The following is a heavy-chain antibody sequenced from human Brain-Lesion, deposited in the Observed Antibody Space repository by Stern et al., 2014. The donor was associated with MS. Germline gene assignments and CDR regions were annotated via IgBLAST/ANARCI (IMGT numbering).Heavy chain of an antibody. CDR2: MWPGDTDT. D-gene: IGHD6-6*01. Sequence: VQLVQSGAEVKKPGESLKISCKGSGYRITSNWIGWVRQMPGKGLEWMGIMWPGDTDTRYSPSFQGQVTISADKSISTAYLQWSSLQASDTAMYYCARRGDSSSSGFDYWGQGTLVIVSS. CDR3: ARRGDSSSSGFDY. V-gene: IGHV5-51*01. J-gene: IGHJ4*02. CDR1: GYRITSNW.